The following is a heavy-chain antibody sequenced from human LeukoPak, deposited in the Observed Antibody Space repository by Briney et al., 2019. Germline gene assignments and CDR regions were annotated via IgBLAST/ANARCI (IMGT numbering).Heavy chain of an antibody. J-gene: IGHJ5*02. CDR2: MNPNSGNT. Sequence: ASVKVSCKASGYTFTSYDINWVRQATGQGLEWMGWMNPNSGNTGYAQKFQGRVTMTRNTSISTAYMELSSLRSEDTAVYYCARGLPYSSSPSAVGRRFDPWGQGTLVTVSS. CDR1: GYTFTSYD. V-gene: IGHV1-8*01. D-gene: IGHD6-13*01. CDR3: ARGLPYSSSPSAVGRRFDP.